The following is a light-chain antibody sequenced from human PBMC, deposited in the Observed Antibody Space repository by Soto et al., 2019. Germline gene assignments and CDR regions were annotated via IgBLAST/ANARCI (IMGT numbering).Light chain of an antibody. CDR2: GAS. CDR3: PQYGSAPPGYT. CDR1: QSVSSSY. Sequence: EIVLTQSPGTLSLSPGERATLSCRASQSVSSSYLAWYQQKPGQAPRLLIYGASSRATGIPDRFSGSGSGTHFPLTISSLPAEDLAAEYCPQYGSAPPGYTFTQATQLEVK. J-gene: IGKJ2*01. V-gene: IGKV3-20*01.